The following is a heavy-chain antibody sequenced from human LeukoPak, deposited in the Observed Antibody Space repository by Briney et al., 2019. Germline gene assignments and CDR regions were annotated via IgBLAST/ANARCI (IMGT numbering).Heavy chain of an antibody. J-gene: IGHJ4*02. V-gene: IGHV4-38-2*02. CDR2: IYHSGST. CDR1: DYSMSSTYY. CDR3: ARISYSGSYYFDY. Sequence: SETLSLTCSVSDYSMSSTYYWGWIRQPPGKGLEWIGRIYHSGSTYYNPSLKSRATISIDTSKNQLSLKLSSVTAAHTAVYYCARISYSGSYYFDYWGQGTLVTVSS. D-gene: IGHD1-26*01.